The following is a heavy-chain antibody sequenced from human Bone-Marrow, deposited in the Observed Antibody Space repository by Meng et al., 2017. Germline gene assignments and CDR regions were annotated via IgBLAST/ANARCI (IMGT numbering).Heavy chain of an antibody. CDR1: GGSISSGSYY. D-gene: IGHD3-22*01. V-gene: IGHV4-61*02. Sequence: SETLSLTCTVSGGSISSGSYYWSWIRQPAGKGLEWIGRIYTSGSTNYNPSLKSRVTISVDTSKNQFSLKLSSVTAADTAVYYCARGGYDSSGYYVVTDAFDIWGQGTKVT. CDR3: ARGGYDSSGYYVVTDAFDI. J-gene: IGHJ3*02. CDR2: IYTSGST.